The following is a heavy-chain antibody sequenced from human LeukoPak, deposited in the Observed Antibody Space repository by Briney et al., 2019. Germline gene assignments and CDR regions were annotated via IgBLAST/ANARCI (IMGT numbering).Heavy chain of an antibody. CDR1: GFTFSSYG. V-gene: IGHV3-30*02. D-gene: IGHD1-26*01. J-gene: IGHJ4*02. CDR3: AKSDNSGSSSGYFDY. Sequence: GGSLRLSCAASGFTFSSYGMHWVRQAPGKGLEWVAFIRYDGTNKYYADSVKGRFTISRDNSKSTLYLQMSSLRAEDAAVFYCAKSDNSGSSSGYFDYWGQGTLVTVSS. CDR2: IRYDGTNK.